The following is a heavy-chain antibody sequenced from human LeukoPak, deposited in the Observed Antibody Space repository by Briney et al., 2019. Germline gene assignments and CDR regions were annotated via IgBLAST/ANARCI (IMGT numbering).Heavy chain of an antibody. D-gene: IGHD1-26*01. Sequence: PGGSLRLSCVASGFTFSHFAMSWVRHTPGKGLEWVSGISWNSGSIGYGDSVKGRFTISRGNAKNSLYLQMNSLRAEDTALYYCAKDKVGAPGYYYGMDVWGQGTTVTVSS. CDR3: AKDKVGAPGYYYGMDV. V-gene: IGHV3-9*01. CDR2: ISWNSGSI. J-gene: IGHJ6*02. CDR1: GFTFSHFA.